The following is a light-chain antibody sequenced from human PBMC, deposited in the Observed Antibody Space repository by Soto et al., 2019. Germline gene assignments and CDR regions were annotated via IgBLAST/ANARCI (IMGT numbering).Light chain of an antibody. J-gene: IGKJ1*01. CDR1: QSIRTW. V-gene: IGKV1-5*03. Sequence: DIQMTQSPAILSASVGDRVTITCRASQSIRTWLAWYQQKPGTTPILLIYKASSFESGVPSRFSGSGSGTEFTLTIRSLQPDDFATYYCQQYSEYPRTFGPGTKVDIK. CDR3: QQYSEYPRT. CDR2: KAS.